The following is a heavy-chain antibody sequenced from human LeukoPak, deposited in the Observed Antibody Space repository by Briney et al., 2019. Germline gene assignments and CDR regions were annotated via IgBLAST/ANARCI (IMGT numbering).Heavy chain of an antibody. J-gene: IGHJ4*02. D-gene: IGHD3-22*01. CDR3: ARALRGYYFDF. CDR1: GASINSNY. CDR2: INISGST. V-gene: IGHV4-4*07. Sequence: RSSETLSLTCTVSGASINSNYWTWIRQPAGKGLEWIGRINISGSTNYNPSLKSRVTMSKDTSKNQFSLKLSSVTAADTAVYYCARALRGYYFDFWGQGTLVTVSS.